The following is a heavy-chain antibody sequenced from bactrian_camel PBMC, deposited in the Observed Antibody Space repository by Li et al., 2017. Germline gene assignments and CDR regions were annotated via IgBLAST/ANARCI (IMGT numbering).Heavy chain of an antibody. Sequence: HVQLVESGGGSVKAGGSLTLSCVVSGWTYDAYCMAWFRQAPGKEREGVATIDNDGRTTYADSVKVRFTISKDNAKNTLYLQMNSLKPEDTAMYYCAADAGSCLVRRTWTSAYRYDYWGQG. CDR2: IDNDGRT. CDR3: AADAGSCLVRRTWTSAYRYDY. J-gene: IGHJ4*01. CDR1: GWTYDAYC. V-gene: IGHV3S53*01. D-gene: IGHD6*01.